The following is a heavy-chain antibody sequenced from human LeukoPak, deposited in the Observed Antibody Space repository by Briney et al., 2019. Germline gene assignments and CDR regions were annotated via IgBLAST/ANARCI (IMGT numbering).Heavy chain of an antibody. CDR2: IYYSGST. D-gene: IGHD2-15*01. CDR3: ARGYCSGGSCYFDY. CDR1: GGSISSSSYY. J-gene: IGHJ4*02. Sequence: SETLSLTCTVSGGSISSSSYYWGWIRQPPGKGLEWIGSIYYSGSTNYNPSLKSRVTISVDTSKNQFSLKLSSVTAADTAVYYCARGYCSGGSCYFDYWGQGTLVTVSS. V-gene: IGHV4-39*07.